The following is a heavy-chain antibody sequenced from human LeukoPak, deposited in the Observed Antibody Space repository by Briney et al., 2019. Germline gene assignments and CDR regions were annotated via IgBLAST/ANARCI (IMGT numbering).Heavy chain of an antibody. D-gene: IGHD3-10*01. CDR1: GFTFSSSW. V-gene: IGHV3-7*01. CDR3: ASGGPRY. J-gene: IGHJ4*02. CDR2: IKQDGSEK. Sequence: SGGSLRLSCAASGFTFSSSWMSWARQSPGKGLEWVANIKQDGSEKYYVDSVKGRFTISRDNAKNSLYLQMNSLRAEDTAVYYCASGGPRYWGQGTLVTVSS.